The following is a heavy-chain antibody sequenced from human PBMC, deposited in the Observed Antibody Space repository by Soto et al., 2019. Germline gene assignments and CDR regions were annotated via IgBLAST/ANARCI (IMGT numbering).Heavy chain of an antibody. V-gene: IGHV4-4*02. CDR2: IYHSGST. D-gene: IGHD3-10*01. J-gene: IGHJ4*02. Sequence: PSETLSLTCAVSGGSISSSDWWSWVRQPPGKGLEWIGEIYHSGSTNYNPSLKSRVTISVDKSKNQFSLNLSSVTAADTAVYYCARAISTMAPSDYWGQGTLVTVSS. CDR1: GGSISSSDW. CDR3: ARAISTMAPSDY.